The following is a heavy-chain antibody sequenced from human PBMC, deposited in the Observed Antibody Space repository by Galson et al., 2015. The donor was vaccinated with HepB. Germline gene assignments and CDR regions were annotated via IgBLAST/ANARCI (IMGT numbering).Heavy chain of an antibody. CDR3: ARDSSSWYEVHYYGMDV. CDR1: GDSVSSNSAA. CDR2: TYYRSKWYN. V-gene: IGHV6-1*01. Sequence: CAISGDSVSSNSAAWNWIRQSPSRGLEWLGRTYYRSKWYNDYAVSVKSRITINPDTSKNQFSLQLNSVTPEDTAVYYCARDSSSWYEVHYYGMDVWGQGTTVTVSS. D-gene: IGHD6-13*01. J-gene: IGHJ6*02.